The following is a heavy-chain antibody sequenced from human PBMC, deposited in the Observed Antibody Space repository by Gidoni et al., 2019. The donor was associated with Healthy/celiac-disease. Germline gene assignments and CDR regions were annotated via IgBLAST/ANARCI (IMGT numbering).Heavy chain of an antibody. V-gene: IGHV4-30-4*01. Sequence: QVQLQESGPGLVKPSQTLSLTCTVSGGSISSGDYYWSWIRQPPGKGLEWIGYIYYSGSTYYNPYLKSRVTISVDTSKNQFSLKLSSVTAADTAVYYCARDRVNDYGDYDRAYWGQGTLVTVSS. D-gene: IGHD4-17*01. J-gene: IGHJ4*02. CDR3: ARDRVNDYGDYDRAY. CDR1: GGSISSGDYY. CDR2: IYYSGST.